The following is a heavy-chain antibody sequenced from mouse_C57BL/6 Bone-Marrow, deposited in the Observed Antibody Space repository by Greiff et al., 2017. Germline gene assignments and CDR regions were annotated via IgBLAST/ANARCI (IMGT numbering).Heavy chain of an antibody. D-gene: IGHD2-5*01. Sequence: QVQLKESGPELVKPGASVKISCKASGYTFTDYYITWVKQRPGQGLEWIGWIFPGSGSTYYNEKFKGKATLTVDKSSSTAYMLLRSLTSEDSAVYFCARGAYYSNYGSWFAYWGQGTLVTVSA. CDR2: IFPGSGST. CDR3: ARGAYYSNYGSWFAY. CDR1: GYTFTDYY. V-gene: IGHV1-75*01. J-gene: IGHJ3*01.